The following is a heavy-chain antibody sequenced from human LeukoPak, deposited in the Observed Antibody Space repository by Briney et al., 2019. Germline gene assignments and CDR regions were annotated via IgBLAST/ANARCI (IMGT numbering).Heavy chain of an antibody. CDR2: LYSGSDT. J-gene: IGHJ2*01. D-gene: IGHD3-10*01. V-gene: IGHV3-53*01. Sequence: GGSLRLSCAASGFTVSTNYMNWVRQASGKGLEWVSILYSGSDTYYADSVKGRFTISRDSSKNILSLQMNNLRAEDTAVYYCARVGDHFHWYLDLWGRGTLVTVSS. CDR1: GFTVSTNY. CDR3: ARVGDHFHWYLDL.